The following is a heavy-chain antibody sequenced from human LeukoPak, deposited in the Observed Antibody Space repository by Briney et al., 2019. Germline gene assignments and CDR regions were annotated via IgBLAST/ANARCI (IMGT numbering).Heavy chain of an antibody. CDR1: GFTFSSYS. CDR3: ARALGYYDSSGYHDY. V-gene: IGHV3-48*01. CDR2: ISSSSSTI. J-gene: IGHJ4*02. D-gene: IGHD3-22*01. Sequence: TGGSLRLSCAASGFTFSSYSMNWVRQAPGKGLEWASYISSSSSTIYYADSVKGRFTISRDNAKNSLYLQMNSLRAEDTAVYYCARALGYYDSSGYHDYWGQGTLVTVSS.